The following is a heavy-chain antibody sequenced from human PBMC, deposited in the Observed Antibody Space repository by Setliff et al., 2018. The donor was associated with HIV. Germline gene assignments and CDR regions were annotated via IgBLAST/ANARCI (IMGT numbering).Heavy chain of an antibody. CDR2: ITGSSTT. CDR3: ARDHVVNGFDV. CDR1: GFRFSVYS. D-gene: IGHD1-1*01. J-gene: IGHJ3*01. V-gene: IGHV3-48*01. Sequence: PGGSLRLSCAASGFRFSVYSVHWVRQAPGKGLEWLSYITGSSTTYYAESVKGRFTISRDNARNSLYLQVNSLRVEDTAVYFCARDHVVNGFDVWGQGTMVTVSS.